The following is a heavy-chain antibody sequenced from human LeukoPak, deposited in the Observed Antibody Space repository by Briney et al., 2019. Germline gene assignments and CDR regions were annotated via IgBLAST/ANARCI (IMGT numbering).Heavy chain of an antibody. Sequence: SETLSLTCAVYGGSFSGYYWSWIRQPPGKGLEWIGEINHSGSTNYNPSLKSRVTISVDTSKNQFSLKLSSVTAADTAVYYCARGLRQQLGNDYWGQGTLVTVSS. D-gene: IGHD6-13*01. V-gene: IGHV4-34*01. CDR1: GGSFSGYY. CDR3: ARGLRQQLGNDY. J-gene: IGHJ4*02. CDR2: INHSGST.